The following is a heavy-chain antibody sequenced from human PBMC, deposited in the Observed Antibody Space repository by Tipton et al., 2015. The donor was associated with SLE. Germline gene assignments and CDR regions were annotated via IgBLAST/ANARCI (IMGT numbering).Heavy chain of an antibody. CDR2: ISWDGGST. V-gene: IGHV3-43D*04. Sequence: QLVQSGGVVVQPGGSLRLSCAASGFTFDDYAMHWVRQAPGKGLEWVSLISWDGGSTYYADSVKGRFTISRDNSKNSLYLQMNSLRAEDTALYYCAKDMSGDYLGYFDYWGQGTLVTVSS. CDR1: GFTFDDYA. D-gene: IGHD4-17*01. J-gene: IGHJ4*02. CDR3: AKDMSGDYLGYFDY.